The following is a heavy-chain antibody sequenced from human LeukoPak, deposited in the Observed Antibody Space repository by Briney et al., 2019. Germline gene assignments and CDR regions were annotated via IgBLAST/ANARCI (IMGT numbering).Heavy chain of an antibody. D-gene: IGHD3-22*01. V-gene: IGHV1-2*02. CDR3: ARDRPPDSSGYYRTEDAFDI. Sequence: ASVKVSCKASGCTFTGYYMHWVRQAPGQGLEWMGWINPNSGGTNYAQKFQGRVTMTRDTSISTAYMELSRLRSDDTAVYYCARDRPPDSSGYYRTEDAFDIWGQGTMVTVSS. J-gene: IGHJ3*02. CDR1: GCTFTGYY. CDR2: INPNSGGT.